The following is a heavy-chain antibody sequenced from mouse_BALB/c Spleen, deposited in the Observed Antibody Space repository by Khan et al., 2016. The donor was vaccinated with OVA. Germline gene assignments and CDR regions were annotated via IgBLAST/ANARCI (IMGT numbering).Heavy chain of an antibody. CDR1: GYTFTSNT. Sequence: QVQLQQSGAELARPGASVKMSCKTSGYTFTSNTMHWVKQRPGQGLEWIGYINPRSDYTIYSQKFKDKATLNADISSSTAYMQLSSLTSDDSVVYYCPRRTTGYAMDYWGQGTSVTVSS. V-gene: IGHV1-4*01. CDR3: PRRTTGYAMDY. CDR2: INPRSDYT. D-gene: IGHD2-14*01. J-gene: IGHJ4*01.